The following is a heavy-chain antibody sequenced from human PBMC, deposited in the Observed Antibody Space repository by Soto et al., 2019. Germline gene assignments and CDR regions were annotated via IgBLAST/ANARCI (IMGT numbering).Heavy chain of an antibody. CDR1: GGSVSSGSYY. D-gene: IGHD6-19*01. CDR3: ARGIEGWYQGRYYYGMDV. Sequence: QVQLQESGPGLVKPSETLSLTCTGSGGSVSSGSYYWSWIRQHPGKGLEWIGYIYYGGSTNYNPSLKSLVTISVYTSKNQFSLKLSSVTAADTAVYYCARGIEGWYQGRYYYGMDVCGQGTTVTVSS. CDR2: IYYGGST. J-gene: IGHJ6*02. V-gene: IGHV4-61*01.